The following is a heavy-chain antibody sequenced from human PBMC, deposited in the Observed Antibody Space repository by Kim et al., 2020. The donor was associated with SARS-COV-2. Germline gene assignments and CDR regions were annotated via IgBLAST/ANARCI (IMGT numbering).Heavy chain of an antibody. CDR1: GFTFSSYG. V-gene: IGHV3-33*01. J-gene: IGHJ4*02. D-gene: IGHD3-10*01. Sequence: GGSLRLSCAASGFTFSSYGMHWVRQAPGKGLEWVAVIWYDGSNKYYADSVKGRFTISRDNSKNTLYLQMNSLRAEDTAVYYCARDSSMVRGEKYGLSYWGQGTLVTVSS. CDR2: IWYDGSNK. CDR3: ARDSSMVRGEKYGLSY.